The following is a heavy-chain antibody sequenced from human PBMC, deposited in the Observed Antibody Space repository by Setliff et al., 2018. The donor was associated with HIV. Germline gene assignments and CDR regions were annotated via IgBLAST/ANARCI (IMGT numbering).Heavy chain of an antibody. J-gene: IGHJ5*02. V-gene: IGHV4-4*07. CDR3: ARGQYCGGGSCYSPSYNWFDP. D-gene: IGHD2-15*01. Sequence: PSETLSLTCTASGGSISTYYWSWLRQPAGKGLEWIGRVSTSGSTKYNPSFKSRVTMSLDTSKNEFSLKLSSVTAADTAVYYCARGQYCGGGSCYSPSYNWFDPWGQGTPVTVS. CDR2: VSTSGST. CDR1: GGSISTYY.